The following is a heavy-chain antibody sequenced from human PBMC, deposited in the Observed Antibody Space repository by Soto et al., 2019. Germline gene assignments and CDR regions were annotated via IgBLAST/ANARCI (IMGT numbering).Heavy chain of an antibody. J-gene: IGHJ4*02. D-gene: IGHD5-12*01. CDR3: ARDPVDGYAFFDC. Sequence: QVQLQESGPGLVKPSETLSLTCTVSGDSISGYHWNWIRQPPGKGVEWIGYIHNSGSTTYNSSLKSRVTISIDTSKKQSSRKLTSVTAADTAVYYCARDPVDGYAFFDCWGQGTLVTVSS. CDR2: IHNSGST. V-gene: IGHV4-59*01. CDR1: GDSISGYH.